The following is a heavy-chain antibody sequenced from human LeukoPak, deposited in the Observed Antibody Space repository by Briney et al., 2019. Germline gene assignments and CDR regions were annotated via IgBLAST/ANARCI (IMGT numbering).Heavy chain of an antibody. V-gene: IGHV1-18*01. D-gene: IGHD3-10*01. CDR1: GYTFTSYG. Sequence: ASVNVSCKASGYTFTSYGISWVRQAPGQGLEWMGWISAYNGNTNYAQKLQGRVTMTTDTSTSTAYMELRSLRSDDTAVYYCARALQITMVRGVIIPDWFDPWGQGTLVTVSS. CDR3: ARALQITMVRGVIIPDWFDP. J-gene: IGHJ5*02. CDR2: ISAYNGNT.